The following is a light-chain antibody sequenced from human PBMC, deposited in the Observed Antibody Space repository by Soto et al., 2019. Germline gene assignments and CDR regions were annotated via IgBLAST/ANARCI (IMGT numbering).Light chain of an antibody. CDR1: QSVSSSY. V-gene: IGKV3-20*01. Sequence: EIVLTQSPGTLSLSPGERATLSCRASQSVSSSYLAWYQQKPGQAPSPLIYGASSRATGIPDRFSGSGSGTDFTLPISRLEPEDCAVYYCQQYGSSPPWTFGQGTKVEIK. CDR2: GAS. CDR3: QQYGSSPPWT. J-gene: IGKJ1*01.